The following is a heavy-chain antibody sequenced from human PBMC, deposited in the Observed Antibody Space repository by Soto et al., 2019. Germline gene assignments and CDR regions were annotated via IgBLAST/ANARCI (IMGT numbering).Heavy chain of an antibody. CDR2: IYYSGST. V-gene: IGHV4-30-4*01. J-gene: IGHJ5*02. CDR3: ARGSQSPYYYDSSGYYYWFDP. D-gene: IGHD3-22*01. CDR1: GGSISSGDYY. Sequence: SETLSLTCTVSGGSISSGDYYWSWSRQPPGKGLEWIGYIYYSGSTYYNPSLKSRVTISVDTSKNQFSLKLSSVTAADTAVYYCARGSQSPYYYDSSGYYYWFDPWGQGTLVTVSS.